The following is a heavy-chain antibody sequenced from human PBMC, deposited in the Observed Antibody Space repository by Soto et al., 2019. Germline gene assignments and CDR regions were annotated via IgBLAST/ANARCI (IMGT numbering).Heavy chain of an antibody. CDR3: ARDRVRGIRGAFDI. V-gene: IGHV4-31*03. CDR2: IYYSGST. CDR1: GGSISSGGYY. Sequence: LSLTCTVSGGSISSGGYYWSWIRQHPGKGLEWIGYIYYSGSTYYNPSLKSRVTISVDTSKNQFSLKLSSVTAADTAVYYCARDRVRGIRGAFDIWGQGTMVTVSS. J-gene: IGHJ3*02. D-gene: IGHD3-10*01.